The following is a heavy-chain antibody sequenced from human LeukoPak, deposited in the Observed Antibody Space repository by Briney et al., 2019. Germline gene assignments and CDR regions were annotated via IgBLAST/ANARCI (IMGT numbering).Heavy chain of an antibody. CDR2: ISYDGSNK. CDR3: ARELLDILTGPFDY. Sequence: GGSLRLSCAASGFTFSSYGMHWVRQAPGKGLEWVAVISYDGSNKYYADSVKGRFTISRDNAKNSLYLQMNSLRAEDTAVYYCARELLDILTGPFDYWGQGTLVTVSS. CDR1: GFTFSSYG. D-gene: IGHD3-9*01. V-gene: IGHV3-30*03. J-gene: IGHJ4*02.